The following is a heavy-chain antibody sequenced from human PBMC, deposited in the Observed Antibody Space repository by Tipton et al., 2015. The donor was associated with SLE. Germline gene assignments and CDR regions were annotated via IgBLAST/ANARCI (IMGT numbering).Heavy chain of an antibody. CDR1: GASIRTYY. J-gene: IGHJ5*02. V-gene: IGHV4-59*12. Sequence: TLSLTCAVSGASIRTYYWSWIRQSPGKGLEWIGHMYHSGSTIYNPSLKTRVTISLDSSKNQFSLRLTSVTAADTAVYYCARDVLAAGNWFDPWGQGALVTVSS. D-gene: IGHD6-13*01. CDR2: MYHSGST. CDR3: ARDVLAAGNWFDP.